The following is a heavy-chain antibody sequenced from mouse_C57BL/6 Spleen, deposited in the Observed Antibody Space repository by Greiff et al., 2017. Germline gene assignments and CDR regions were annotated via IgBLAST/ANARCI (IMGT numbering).Heavy chain of an antibody. CDR2: IWTGGGT. CDR3: ARKATMVAMGY. J-gene: IGHJ4*01. D-gene: IGHD2-1*01. Sequence: VQLVESGPGLVAPSQSLSITCTVSGFSLTSYAISWVRQPPGKGLEWIGVIWTGGGTNYNSAIKTRLSISKDNSKRQVFLKMNSLQTDDTARYYCARKATMVAMGYWGQGTSVTVSS. V-gene: IGHV2-9-1*01. CDR1: GFSLTSYA.